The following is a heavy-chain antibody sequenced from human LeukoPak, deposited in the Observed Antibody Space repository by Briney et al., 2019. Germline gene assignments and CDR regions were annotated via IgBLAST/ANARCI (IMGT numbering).Heavy chain of an antibody. D-gene: IGHD1-1*01. CDR3: ADWNPYYYGMDV. CDR2: ISISGSKT. J-gene: IGHJ6*02. V-gene: IGHV3-23*01. Sequence: GGSLRLSCAASEFDFSSHAMTWVRQAPGKGLEWVSAISISGSKTYYADSVKGRFTISRDNSKNTLYLQMNSLRAEDTAVYYCADWNPYYYGMDVWGQGTTVTVSS. CDR1: EFDFSSHA.